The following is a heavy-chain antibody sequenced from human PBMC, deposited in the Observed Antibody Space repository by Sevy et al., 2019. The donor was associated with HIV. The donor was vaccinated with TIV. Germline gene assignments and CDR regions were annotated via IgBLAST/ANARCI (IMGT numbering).Heavy chain of an antibody. V-gene: IGHV3-23*01. J-gene: IGHJ3*02. CDR2: LSGSGGST. Sequence: GGSLRLSCAASGFTFSSYAMNWVRQAPWKGLEWVSGLSGSGGSTNYADSVKGRFTISRDNSKNTLYLQMSSLRAEDTAVYYCAKDRVWELGDAFDIWGQGTMVTVSS. CDR3: AKDRVWELGDAFDI. D-gene: IGHD6-13*01. CDR1: GFTFSSYA.